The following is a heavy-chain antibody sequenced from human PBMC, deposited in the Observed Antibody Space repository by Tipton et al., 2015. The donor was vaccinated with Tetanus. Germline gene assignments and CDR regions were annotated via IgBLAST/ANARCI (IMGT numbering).Heavy chain of an antibody. Sequence: TLSLTCTVSGGSVRSGDYSWNWIRQPPGKGLEWLGEINHSGSTTYSPSFKSRVTISVDTPKNQFSLKLTSLTVADTAVYYCARGGSYSYGPRGFDLWGRGTLVTVSS. CDR3: ARGGSYSYGPRGFDL. V-gene: IGHV4-61*08. CDR1: GGSVRSGDYS. CDR2: INHSGST. J-gene: IGHJ2*01. D-gene: IGHD5-18*01.